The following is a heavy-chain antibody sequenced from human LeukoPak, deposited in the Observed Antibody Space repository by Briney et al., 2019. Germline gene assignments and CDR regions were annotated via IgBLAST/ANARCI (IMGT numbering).Heavy chain of an antibody. V-gene: IGHV3-23*01. CDR1: GFTFSTYA. CDR2: ISGSDGST. Sequence: GGSLRLSCAASGFTFSTYALTWVRQAPGKGLEWVSVISGSDGSTNYADSVKGRFTISRDNSKNTLYLQMNSLRAEDTAVYSCAKRYCTSTSCSFFDSWGQGTLVTVSS. D-gene: IGHD2-2*01. CDR3: AKRYCTSTSCSFFDS. J-gene: IGHJ4*02.